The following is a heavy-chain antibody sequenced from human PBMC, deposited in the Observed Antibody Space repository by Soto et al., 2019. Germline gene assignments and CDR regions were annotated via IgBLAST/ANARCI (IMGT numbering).Heavy chain of an antibody. CDR2: VHESGST. Sequence: SETLSLTCSVSGDAISNYYWSCIRQTPGRGLEWIGCVHESGSTDYNPSLKGRVTISLHTSKSQFSLSLRSAAAADTATYFCARGTRALITSFFAYWGQGITVTVSS. V-gene: IGHV4-59*01. D-gene: IGHD3-16*01. CDR3: ARGTRALITSFFAY. CDR1: GDAISNYY. J-gene: IGHJ4*02.